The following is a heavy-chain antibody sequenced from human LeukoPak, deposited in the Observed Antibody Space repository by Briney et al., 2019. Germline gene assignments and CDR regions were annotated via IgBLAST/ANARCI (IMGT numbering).Heavy chain of an antibody. V-gene: IGHV4-59*01. D-gene: IGHD1-14*01. CDR2: ISYSGST. Sequence: PETLSLTCTVSGGSISNYYWSWIRQPPGKELEWIGDISYSGSTTYKPSLISRVTISVDTSKNQFSLKLNSVTAADTAVYYCARAPPGIGYYFDNWGQGTLVIVSS. CDR3: ARAPPGIGYYFDN. CDR1: GGSISNYY. J-gene: IGHJ4*02.